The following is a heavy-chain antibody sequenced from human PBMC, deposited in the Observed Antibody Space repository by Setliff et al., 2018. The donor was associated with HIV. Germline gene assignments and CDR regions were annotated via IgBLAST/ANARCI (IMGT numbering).Heavy chain of an antibody. J-gene: IGHJ3*01. CDR1: GYSFARYG. V-gene: IGHV1-18*01. D-gene: IGHD6-19*01. Sequence: ASVKVSCKASGYSFARYGLSWVRQAPGQGLEWMGWISGFNGNTKYAQSFQDRVAMTTETATSTAYMEMRSLRSDDTAVYFCARVPYRSAWFSGGHDAFDVWGQGTTVTVSS. CDR2: ISGFNGNT. CDR3: ARVPYRSAWFSGGHDAFDV.